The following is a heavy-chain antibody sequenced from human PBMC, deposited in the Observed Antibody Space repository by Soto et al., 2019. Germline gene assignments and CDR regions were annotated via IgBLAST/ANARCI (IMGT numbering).Heavy chain of an antibody. CDR1: GYTFTSYD. J-gene: IGHJ3*02. CDR3: ARGMDIVVVVAATPDKDAFDI. Sequence: QVQLVQSGAEVKKPGASVKVSCKASGYTFTSYDINWVRQATGQGLEWMGWMNPNSGNTGYAQKFQGRVTMTRNTSISTAYMELSSLRSEDTAVYYCARGMDIVVVVAATPDKDAFDIWGQGTMVTVSS. CDR2: MNPNSGNT. D-gene: IGHD2-15*01. V-gene: IGHV1-8*01.